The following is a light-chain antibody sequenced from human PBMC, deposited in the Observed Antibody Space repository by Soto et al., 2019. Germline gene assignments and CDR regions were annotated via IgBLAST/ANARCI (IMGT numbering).Light chain of an antibody. CDR1: QSVSSN. Sequence: EIVMTQSPATLSVSPGERATLSCRASQSVSSNLAWYQQKPGQAHRLLIYGAYTRATGIQDRFSGSGSGTDFTLTIRRLEPEDFAVYYCQQYGGSPRTFGQGTKVDIK. CDR3: QQYGGSPRT. J-gene: IGKJ1*01. CDR2: GAY. V-gene: IGKV3-15*01.